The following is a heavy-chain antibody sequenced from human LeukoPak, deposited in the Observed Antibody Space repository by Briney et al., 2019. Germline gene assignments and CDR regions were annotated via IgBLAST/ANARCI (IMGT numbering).Heavy chain of an antibody. CDR2: MNPNSGNT. CDR3: ARAKGYCSSTSCYEVVDYDFWSGYYTRGWFDP. V-gene: IGHV1-8*01. D-gene: IGHD3-3*01. J-gene: IGHJ5*02. CDR1: GYTFTSHD. Sequence: ASVKVSCKASGYTFTSHDINWVRQATGQGLEWMGWMNPNSGNTGYAQKFQGRVTMTRNTSISTAYMELSSLRSEDTAVYYCARAKGYCSSTSCYEVVDYDFWSGYYTRGWFDPWGQGTLVTVSS.